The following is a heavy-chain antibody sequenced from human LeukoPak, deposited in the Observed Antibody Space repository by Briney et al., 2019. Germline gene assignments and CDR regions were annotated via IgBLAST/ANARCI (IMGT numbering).Heavy chain of an antibody. J-gene: IGHJ5*02. CDR2: INHSGST. Sequence: SETLSLTCAVYGGSFSNYYWSWIRQPPGKGLEWIGEINHSGSTNYNPSLKSRVTISVDTSKNQFSLKLSSVTAADTAVYYCARDGSSKFWFDPWGQGTLVTVSS. D-gene: IGHD5-24*01. CDR3: ARDGSSKFWFDP. CDR1: GGSFSNYY. V-gene: IGHV4-34*01.